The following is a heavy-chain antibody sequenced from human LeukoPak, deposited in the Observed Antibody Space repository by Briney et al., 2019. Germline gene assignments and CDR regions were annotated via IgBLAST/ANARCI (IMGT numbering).Heavy chain of an antibody. Sequence: GGSLRLSCAASGFTFSSYWMSWVRQAPGKGLEWEANIKQDGSEKYYVDSVKGRFTISRDNAKNSLYLQMNSLRAEDTAVYYCARELWQMYYDILTGYSQYNWFDPWGQGTLVTVSS. CDR1: GFTFSSYW. J-gene: IGHJ5*02. V-gene: IGHV3-7*01. D-gene: IGHD3-9*01. CDR2: IKQDGSEK. CDR3: ARELWQMYYDILTGYSQYNWFDP.